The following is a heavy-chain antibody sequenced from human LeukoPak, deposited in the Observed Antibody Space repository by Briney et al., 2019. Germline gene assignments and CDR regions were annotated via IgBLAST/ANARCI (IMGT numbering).Heavy chain of an antibody. CDR2: ISYDGSNK. D-gene: IGHD3-10*01. CDR3: AREVRAGGYFDL. CDR1: GFTFRSFA. J-gene: IGHJ2*01. V-gene: IGHV3-30*04. Sequence: PGRSLRLSCVVSGFTFRSFAMHWVRQAPGKGLQWVAIISYDGSNKYFADSVKGRFTISRDNSKNTLYLQMNSLRAEDTAVYYCAREVRAGGYFDLWGRGTLVTVSS.